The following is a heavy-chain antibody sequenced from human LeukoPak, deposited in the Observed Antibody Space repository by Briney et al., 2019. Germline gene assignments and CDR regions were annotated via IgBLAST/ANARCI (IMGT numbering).Heavy chain of an antibody. J-gene: IGHJ4*02. CDR3: ARSDFWSGYYNY. V-gene: IGHV4-4*07. Sequence: SETLSLTCTVSGGSISSYYWSWIRQPPGKRLEWIGRIYTSGSTNYNPSLKSRVTMSVDTSKNQFSLKLSSVTAADTAVYYCARSDFWSGYYNYWGQGTLVTVSS. D-gene: IGHD3-3*01. CDR2: IYTSGST. CDR1: GGSISSYY.